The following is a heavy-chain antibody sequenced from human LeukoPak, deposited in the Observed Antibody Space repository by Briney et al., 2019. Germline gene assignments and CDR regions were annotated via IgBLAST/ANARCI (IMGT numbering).Heavy chain of an antibody. CDR2: ISGSGGST. Sequence: WGSLRLSCAASGFIFSSYWMHWVRQAPGKGLEWVSAISGSGGSTYYADSVKGRFTVSRDNSKNTLYLQMNSLRAEDTAVYYCAKDQTGYSSSWYDYWGQGTLVTVSS. CDR1: GFIFSSYW. J-gene: IGHJ4*02. D-gene: IGHD6-13*01. V-gene: IGHV3-23*01. CDR3: AKDQTGYSSSWYDY.